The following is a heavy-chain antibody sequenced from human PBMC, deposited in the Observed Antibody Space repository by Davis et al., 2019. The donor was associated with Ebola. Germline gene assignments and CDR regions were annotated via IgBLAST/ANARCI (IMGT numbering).Heavy chain of an antibody. CDR1: GGSISSSNW. Sequence: PSETLSLTCAVSGGSISSSNWWSWVRQPPGKGLEWIGEIYHSGSTNYNPSLKSRVTISVDKSKNQFSLKLSSVTAADTAVYYCARVGSGIFAHYYYYYYMDVWGKGTTVTVSS. D-gene: IGHD3-3*01. CDR2: IYHSGST. CDR3: ARVGSGIFAHYYYYYYMDV. J-gene: IGHJ6*03. V-gene: IGHV4-4*02.